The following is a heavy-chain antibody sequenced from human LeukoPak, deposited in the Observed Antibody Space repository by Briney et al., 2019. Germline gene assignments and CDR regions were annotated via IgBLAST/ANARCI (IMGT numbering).Heavy chain of an antibody. Sequence: ASVKVSCKASRYTFTGYYMHWVRQAPGRGLEWMGWINPSSGGTNYAQKFQGRVTMTRDTSISTAYMELSRLRSDDTAVYYCARASYYDFWSGYQAFADFDYWGQGTLVTVSS. J-gene: IGHJ4*02. D-gene: IGHD3-3*01. CDR3: ARASYYDFWSGYQAFADFDY. CDR1: RYTFTGYY. V-gene: IGHV1-2*02. CDR2: INPSSGGT.